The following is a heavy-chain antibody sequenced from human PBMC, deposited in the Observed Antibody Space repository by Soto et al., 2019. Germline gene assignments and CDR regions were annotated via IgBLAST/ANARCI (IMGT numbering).Heavy chain of an antibody. D-gene: IGHD6-13*01. Sequence: EVQLVESGGGLVQPGRSLRLSCAASGFTFDDYAMHWVRQAPGKGLEWVSGISWNSGSIGYADSVKGQFTISRDNAKNSLYMQMNSLRADDTALYYCAKGLGAAACTMYYYGMDVWGQGTTVTVSS. V-gene: IGHV3-9*01. CDR2: ISWNSGSI. CDR1: GFTFDDYA. CDR3: AKGLGAAACTMYYYGMDV. J-gene: IGHJ6*02.